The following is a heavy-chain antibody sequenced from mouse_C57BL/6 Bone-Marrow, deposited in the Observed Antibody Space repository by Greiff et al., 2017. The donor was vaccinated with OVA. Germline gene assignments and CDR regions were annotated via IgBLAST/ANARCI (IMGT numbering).Heavy chain of an antibody. CDR3: ARSYLGY. CDR1: GYTFTSYW. V-gene: IGHV1-50*01. CDR2: IDPSDSYT. Sequence: VQLQQSGAELVKPGASVKLSCKASGYTFTSYWMQWVKQRPGPGLEWIGEIDPSDSYTNYNQKFKGKATLTVDTSSSTAYMQLSSLTSEDSAVYYCARSYLGYWGQGTTLTVSS. J-gene: IGHJ2*01.